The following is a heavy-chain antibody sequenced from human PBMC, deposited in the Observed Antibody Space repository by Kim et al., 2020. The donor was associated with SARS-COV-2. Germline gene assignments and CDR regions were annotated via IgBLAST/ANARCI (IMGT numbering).Heavy chain of an antibody. J-gene: IGHJ4*02. D-gene: IGHD5-18*01. CDR2: IYVDGNT. CDR1: GFSVRSFY. V-gene: IGHV3-66*01. CDR3: ARDQVDGYRA. Sequence: WGSLRLSCAASGFSVRSFYMSWVRQAPGEGLEWLSVIYVDGNTHYADSVRGRFTISIDNSENIVYLKLNTLRVEDTAVYYCARDQVDGYRAWGQGTLVTV.